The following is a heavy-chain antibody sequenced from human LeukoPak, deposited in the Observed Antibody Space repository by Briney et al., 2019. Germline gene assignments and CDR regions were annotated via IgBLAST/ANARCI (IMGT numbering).Heavy chain of an antibody. D-gene: IGHD3-22*01. CDR2: IDPNIGTT. CDR3: ARLLEHYNFDASGYYDDDY. V-gene: IGHV1-2*02. CDR1: GYTFTGFY. Sequence: GASVKVSCKASGYTFTGFYMHWVRQAPGQGLEWMGWIDPNIGTTKYSQKFQGRVTMTRDTSISEVYMELSRLRSDDTAVYYCARLLEHYNFDASGYYDDDYWGQGTPIIVSS. J-gene: IGHJ4*02.